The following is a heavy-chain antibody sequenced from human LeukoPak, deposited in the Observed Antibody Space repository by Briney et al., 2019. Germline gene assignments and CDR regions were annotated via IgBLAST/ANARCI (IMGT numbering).Heavy chain of an antibody. CDR1: GFPFNKYW. V-gene: IGHV3-74*01. J-gene: IGHJ4*02. Sequence: PGGSLRLSCVASGFPFNKYWMYWVRQAPGKGLVWVSGINGDGASGSYADSVKGRFTISRDNAKNTLYLEMNNLRAEDTAVYYCARDYGGAQVDSGGQGTLVTVSS. CDR2: INGDGASG. CDR3: ARDYGGAQVDS. D-gene: IGHD2-21*01.